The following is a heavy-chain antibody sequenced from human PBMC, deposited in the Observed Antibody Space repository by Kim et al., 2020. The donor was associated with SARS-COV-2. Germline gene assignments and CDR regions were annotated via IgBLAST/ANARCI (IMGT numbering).Heavy chain of an antibody. CDR3: ANTGGQGSFYGMDV. Sequence: SETLSLTCTVSGGYINSNTYFWVWIRQPPGKGLEWIGSVFYSGSTYYNPSLKSRVTVSVDTSKSQFFLKLTSVTAAATAIYYCANTGGQGSFYGMDVWGQGPSDPVS. J-gene: IGHJ6*01. D-gene: IGHD6-13*01. CDR2: VFYSGST. V-gene: IGHV4-39*01. CDR1: GGYINSNTYF.